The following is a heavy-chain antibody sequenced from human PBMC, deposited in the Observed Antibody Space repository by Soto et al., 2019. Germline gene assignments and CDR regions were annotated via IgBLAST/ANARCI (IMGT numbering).Heavy chain of an antibody. CDR2: ISSSSSYT. V-gene: IGHV3-11*06. D-gene: IGHD5-18*01. Sequence: PGGSLRLSCAASGFTFSDYYMSWIRQAPGKGLEWVSYISSSSSYTNYADSVKGRFTISRDNAKNSLYLQMNSLRAEDTAVYYCARDIPRFGFSDTARFDPWGQGTLATVSS. CDR1: GFTFSDYY. J-gene: IGHJ5*02. CDR3: ARDIPRFGFSDTARFDP.